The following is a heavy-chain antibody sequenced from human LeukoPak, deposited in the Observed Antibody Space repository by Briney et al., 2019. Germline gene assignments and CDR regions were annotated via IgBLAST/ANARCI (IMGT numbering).Heavy chain of an antibody. CDR2: VSETGAGT. CDR3: AKGNISSNWFGDC. D-gene: IGHD6-13*01. CDR1: GFTFSTYV. V-gene: IGHV3-23*01. J-gene: IGHJ4*02. Sequence: GGSLRLSCAASGFTFSTYVMNWVRQAPGEGLEWVSSVSETGAGTFYPDSVKGRFTISRDNSKNTLYLQMDSLRADDTAIYYCAKGNISSNWFGDCWGLGTLVTVSS.